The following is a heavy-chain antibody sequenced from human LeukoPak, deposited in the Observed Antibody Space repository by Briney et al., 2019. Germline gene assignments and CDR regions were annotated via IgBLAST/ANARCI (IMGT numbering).Heavy chain of an antibody. J-gene: IGHJ3*02. CDR2: IYHSGST. Sequence: SETLSLTCAVSGGSISSGGYSWSWIRQPPGKGLEWIGYIYHSGSTYYNPSLKSRVTISVDRSKNQFSLKLSSVTAADTAVYYCARGGSGWYRGLGAFDIWGQGTMVTVSS. CDR1: GGSISSGGYS. D-gene: IGHD6-19*01. V-gene: IGHV4-30-2*01. CDR3: ARGGSGWYRGLGAFDI.